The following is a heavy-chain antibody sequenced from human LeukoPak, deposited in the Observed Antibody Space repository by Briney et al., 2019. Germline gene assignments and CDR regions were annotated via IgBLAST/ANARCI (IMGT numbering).Heavy chain of an antibody. J-gene: IGHJ4*02. D-gene: IGHD3-10*01. Sequence: GGSLRLSCAASGFTFSSYAMHWVRQAPGKGLEYVSAISSNGGSTYYANSVKGRFTISRDNSKNTLYLQAGSLRAEDMAVYYCARGFPSPDKRPCWGQGTLVTVSS. CDR3: ARGFPSPDKRPC. CDR1: GFTFSSYA. V-gene: IGHV3-64*01. CDR2: ISSNGGST.